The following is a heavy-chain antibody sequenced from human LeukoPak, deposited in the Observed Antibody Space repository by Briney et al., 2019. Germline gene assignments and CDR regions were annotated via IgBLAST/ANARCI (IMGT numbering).Heavy chain of an antibody. CDR3: ARRGVLRFLEWFY. D-gene: IGHD3-3*01. Sequence: GGSLRLSCAASGFTFSSYSMNWVRQAPGKGLEWVSYISSSSSTIYYADSVKGRFTISRDNAKNSLYLQMNSLRAEDTAVYYCARRGVLRFLEWFYWGQGTLVTVSS. CDR1: GFTFSSYS. CDR2: ISSSSSTI. J-gene: IGHJ4*02. V-gene: IGHV3-48*01.